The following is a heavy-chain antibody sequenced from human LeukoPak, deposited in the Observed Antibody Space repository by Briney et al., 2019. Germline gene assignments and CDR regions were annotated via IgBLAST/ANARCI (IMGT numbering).Heavy chain of an antibody. J-gene: IGHJ3*02. V-gene: IGHV3-23*01. D-gene: IGHD1-26*01. CDR3: ARAAHLGGAFDI. CDR1: GFTFSSYA. Sequence: PGGSLRLSCAASGFTFSSYAMNWVRQAPGKGLEWVSSISESGGTTDYADSVKGRFTISRDNSKNTLYLQMNSLRAEDTAVYYCARAAHLGGAFDIWGQGTMVTVSS. CDR2: ISESGGTT.